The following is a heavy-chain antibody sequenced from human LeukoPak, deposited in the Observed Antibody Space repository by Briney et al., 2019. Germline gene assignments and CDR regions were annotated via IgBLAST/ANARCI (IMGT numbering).Heavy chain of an antibody. Sequence: GGSLRLSCAASGFTFSSYSMNWVRQAPGKGLEWVSYISSSSSYIYYADSVKGRFTISRDNAKNSLYLQMNSLRAEDTAVYYCARASSWPTFDYWGQGTLVTVSS. D-gene: IGHD6-13*01. CDR1: GFTFSSYS. CDR2: ISSSSSYI. J-gene: IGHJ4*02. CDR3: ARASSWPTFDY. V-gene: IGHV3-21*05.